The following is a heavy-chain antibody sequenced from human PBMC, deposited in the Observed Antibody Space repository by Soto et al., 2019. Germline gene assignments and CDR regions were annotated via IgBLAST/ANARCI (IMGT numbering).Heavy chain of an antibody. D-gene: IGHD3-9*01. Sequence: SVKVSCKASGFTFTSSAVQWVRQARGQRLEWIGWIVVDNGNTNYAQKFQERVTMTRDMSTSTAYMELRSLRSDDTAVYYCARVNFDWLLPHKLDYWGQGTLVTVSS. CDR3: ARVNFDWLLPHKLDY. J-gene: IGHJ4*02. CDR1: GFTFTSSA. V-gene: IGHV1-58*01. CDR2: IVVDNGNT.